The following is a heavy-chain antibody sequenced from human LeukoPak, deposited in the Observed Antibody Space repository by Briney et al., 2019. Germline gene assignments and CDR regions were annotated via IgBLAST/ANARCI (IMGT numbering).Heavy chain of an antibody. Sequence: SVKVSCKASGFTFTSSAMQWVRQARGQRLEWIGWIVVGSGNTNYAQKFQGRVTMTRNTSISTAYMELSSLRSEDTAVYYCARGVYWNDGGFDYWGQGTLVSVSS. D-gene: IGHD1-1*01. V-gene: IGHV1-58*02. CDR1: GFTFTSSA. CDR2: IVVGSGNT. J-gene: IGHJ4*02. CDR3: ARGVYWNDGGFDY.